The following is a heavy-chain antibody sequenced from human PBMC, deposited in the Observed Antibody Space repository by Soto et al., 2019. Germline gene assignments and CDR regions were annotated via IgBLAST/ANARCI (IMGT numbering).Heavy chain of an antibody. D-gene: IGHD2-2*02. CDR1: GYTVTSYY. CDR3: ARTPGYTDRNYFDY. V-gene: IGHV1-46*01. CDR2: INPSGGST. Sequence: WASVKVSCKASGYTVTSYYMHWVRQAPGQGLEWMGIINPSGGSTTYAQKFQGRLTMTRDTSTSIVYMELSSLRSEDTAMYYCARTPGYTDRNYFDYWGQGTLVTVSS. J-gene: IGHJ4*02.